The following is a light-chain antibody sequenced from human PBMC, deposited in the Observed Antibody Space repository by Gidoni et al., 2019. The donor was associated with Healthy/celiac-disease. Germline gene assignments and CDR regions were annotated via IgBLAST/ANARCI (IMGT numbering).Light chain of an antibody. J-gene: IGKJ4*01. V-gene: IGKV3-11*01. CDR3: QQRSNWPPT. CDR1: QSVSSY. CDR2: DAS. Sequence: DIVLTQSPATLSLSPGERATLSCRASQSVSSYLAWYQQKPGQAPRLLIYDASNRATGIPARLRGSGSGTDFTLTISSLETEDFAVYYCQQRSNWPPTFGGGTKVEIK.